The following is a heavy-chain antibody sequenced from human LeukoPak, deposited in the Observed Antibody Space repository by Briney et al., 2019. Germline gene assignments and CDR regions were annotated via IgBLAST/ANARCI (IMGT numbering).Heavy chain of an antibody. V-gene: IGHV3-21*01. Sequence: GGSLRLSCAASGFTFSSYSMNWVRQAPGKGLEWVSSISSSSSYIYYADSVKGRFAISTDNAKNSLYLQMNSLRAEGTAVYYCARSYLPPYYYDSSGYPIDYWGQGTLVTVSS. J-gene: IGHJ4*02. CDR3: ARSYLPPYYYDSSGYPIDY. CDR2: ISSSSSYI. CDR1: GFTFSSYS. D-gene: IGHD3-22*01.